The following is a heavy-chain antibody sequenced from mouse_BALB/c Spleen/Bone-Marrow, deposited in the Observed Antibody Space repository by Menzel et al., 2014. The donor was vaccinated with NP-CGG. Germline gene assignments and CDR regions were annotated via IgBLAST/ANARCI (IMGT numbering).Heavy chain of an antibody. D-gene: IGHD3-2*02. CDR3: ARGGLRYFDV. V-gene: IGHV5-6-5*01. CDR1: GYTFSSYA. Sequence: EVKLVESGGGLVKPGGSLKLSCAASGYTFSSYAMSWVRQTPEKRLEWVASISSGGSTYCPDSVKGRFTISRDNARNILYLQMSSLRSEDTAMYYCARGGLRYFDVWGAGTTVTVSS. CDR2: ISSGGST. J-gene: IGHJ1*01.